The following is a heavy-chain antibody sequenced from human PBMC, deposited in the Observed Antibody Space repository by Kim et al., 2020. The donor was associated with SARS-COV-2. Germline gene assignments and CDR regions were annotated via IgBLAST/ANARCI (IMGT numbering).Heavy chain of an antibody. CDR3: AMRGSIVGAMFDY. D-gene: IGHD1-26*01. Sequence: YAQKFQGRVTITADESTSTAYMELSSLRSEDTAVYYCAMRGSIVGAMFDYWGQGTLVTVSS. V-gene: IGHV1-69*01. J-gene: IGHJ4*02.